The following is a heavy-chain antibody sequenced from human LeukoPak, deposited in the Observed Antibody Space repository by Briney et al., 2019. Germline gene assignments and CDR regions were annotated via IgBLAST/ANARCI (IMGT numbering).Heavy chain of an antibody. J-gene: IGHJ3*02. V-gene: IGHV3-23*01. CDR2: ITGSGVDT. D-gene: IGHD3-10*01. CDR1: GFTFNNYA. Sequence: GGSLRLSCAASGFTFNNYAMAWVRQAPGKRLEWVSAITGSGVDTYYIDSVKGRFTISRDNAKNSLYLQMNSLRAEDTAVYYFARPSYYFASGSPRDHAFDIWGQGTMVTVSS. CDR3: ARPSYYFASGSPRDHAFDI.